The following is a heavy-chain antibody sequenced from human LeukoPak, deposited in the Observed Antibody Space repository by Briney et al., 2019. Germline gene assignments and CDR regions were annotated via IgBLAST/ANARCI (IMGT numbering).Heavy chain of an antibody. CDR2: LYTSGDS. Sequence: SETLSLTCTVSGASISDYHWSWIPQPAGGGLEWIGRLYTSGDSNYSPSLKGRVTMSVDTSKNQFSLRLTSLTAADTAVYYCAKEVGASYYFDYWGQGTLVSVSS. V-gene: IGHV4-4*07. D-gene: IGHD1-26*01. CDR1: GASISDYH. J-gene: IGHJ4*02. CDR3: AKEVGASYYFDY.